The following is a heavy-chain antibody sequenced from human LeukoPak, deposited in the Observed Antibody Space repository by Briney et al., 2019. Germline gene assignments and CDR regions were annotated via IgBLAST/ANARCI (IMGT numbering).Heavy chain of an antibody. CDR3: AREGYCSSTSCPHYYYYGMDV. J-gene: IGHJ6*02. CDR1: GYTFTGYY. D-gene: IGHD2-2*01. V-gene: IGHV1-2*02. CDR2: INPNSGGT. Sequence: GASVKVSCKASGYTFTGYYMHWVRQAPGQGLEWMGWINPNSGGTNYAQKFQGRVTMTRDTSISTAYMELSRLRSDDTAVYYCAREGYCSSTSCPHYYYYGMDVWGQGTTVTVSS.